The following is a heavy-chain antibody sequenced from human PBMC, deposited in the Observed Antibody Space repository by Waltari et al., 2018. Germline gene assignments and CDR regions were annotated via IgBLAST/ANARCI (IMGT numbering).Heavy chain of an antibody. D-gene: IGHD3-10*01. CDR3: ARDHYGSGSWGAFDI. J-gene: IGHJ3*02. V-gene: IGHV4-34*01. CDR2: INHSGST. Sequence: QVQLQQWGAGLLKPSETLSLTCAVYGGSFSGYYWSWIRQPPGKGLEWFWEINHSGSTSYNPDLKTRVTMSVDTSKNQFSLKLSSVTAADTAVYYCARDHYGSGSWGAFDIWGQGTMVTVSS. CDR1: GGSFSGYY.